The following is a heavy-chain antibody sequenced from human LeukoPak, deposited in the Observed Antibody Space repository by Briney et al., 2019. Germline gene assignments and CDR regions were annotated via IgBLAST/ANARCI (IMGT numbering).Heavy chain of an antibody. J-gene: IGHJ6*03. CDR3: AREGVSYGYYYYYYMDV. CDR2: ISSSSSYI. Sequence: GGSLRLSGAASVFTFSSYSMNWVRQAQGKGLEWVSSISSSSSYIYYADSVKGRFTISRDNAKNSLYLQMNSLRAEDTAVYYCAREGVSYGYYYYYYMDVWGKGTTVTVSS. V-gene: IGHV3-21*01. D-gene: IGHD5-18*01. CDR1: VFTFSSYS.